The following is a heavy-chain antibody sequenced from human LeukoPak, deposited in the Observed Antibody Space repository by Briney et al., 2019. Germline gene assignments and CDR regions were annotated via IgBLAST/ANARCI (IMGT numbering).Heavy chain of an antibody. V-gene: IGHV1-8*01. CDR3: VRTPPNWGFDY. Sequence: ASVHVSCKATGYTFTTHDINWVRQATGQGLDWLGWMSANSGDTGYAQKFQGRVTMTSDSSISTAYMELSSLRSEDTAIYYCVRTPPNWGFDYWGQGTLVTVSS. CDR1: GYTFTTHD. D-gene: IGHD7-27*01. J-gene: IGHJ4*02. CDR2: MSANSGDT.